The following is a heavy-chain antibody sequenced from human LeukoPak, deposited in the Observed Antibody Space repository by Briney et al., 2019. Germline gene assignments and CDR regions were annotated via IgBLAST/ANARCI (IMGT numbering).Heavy chain of an antibody. D-gene: IGHD4-23*01. CDR1: GGSISSTSYY. V-gene: IGHV4-39*01. CDR3: ARHARYGDNSDRRFDP. J-gene: IGHJ5*02. Sequence: SETLSLTCTVSGGSISSTSYYWGWIRQPPGKGLEWIGSIYYSGSTYYKPSLKSRVTMSVDTSKNQFSLKLSSVTAADTAVYYCARHARYGDNSDRRFDPWGQGTLVTVSS. CDR2: IYYSGST.